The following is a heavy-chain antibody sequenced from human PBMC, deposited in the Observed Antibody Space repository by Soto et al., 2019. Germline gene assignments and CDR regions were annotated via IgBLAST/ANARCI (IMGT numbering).Heavy chain of an antibody. V-gene: IGHV4-59*01. D-gene: IGHD2-21*02. Sequence: SETLSLTCTVSGDSISRYYCSWIRQPPGKGLEWIGYIYYSGSTNYNPSLKSRVTISVDTSKNQFSLKLNSVTAADTAVYYCARDLWGYCGTDCYPLDVWGQGTTVTVSS. CDR1: GDSISRYY. CDR2: IYYSGST. J-gene: IGHJ6*02. CDR3: ARDLWGYCGTDCYPLDV.